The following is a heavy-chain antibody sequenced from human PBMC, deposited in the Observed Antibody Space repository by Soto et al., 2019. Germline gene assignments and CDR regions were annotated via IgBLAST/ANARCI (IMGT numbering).Heavy chain of an antibody. CDR2: IYSGGSR. V-gene: IGHV3-66*01. Sequence: EVQLVESGGGLVQPGGSLRLSCAASGFTVSSNYMSWVRQAPGKGVEWVSGIYSGGSRYYAASVKGRFTISRDNSKNTQYHQMNSLRDEDTAVYYCERASITMVRGAPDAFDIWGHGTMVTVSS. CDR3: ERASITMVRGAPDAFDI. J-gene: IGHJ3*02. D-gene: IGHD3-10*01. CDR1: GFTVSSNY.